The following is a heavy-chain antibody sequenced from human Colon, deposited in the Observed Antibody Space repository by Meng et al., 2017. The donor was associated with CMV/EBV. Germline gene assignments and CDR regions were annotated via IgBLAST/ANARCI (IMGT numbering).Heavy chain of an antibody. Sequence: GSLRLSCTVSGGSISSSSLYWGWIRQPPGRGLEWIGSIHHSGNTYRNPSLWGRVSMSVDTSKNQFSLNLSSVTAADTSIYYCARPSDNGWHYFDSWGQGTLVTVSS. D-gene: IGHD6-19*01. CDR3: ARPSDNGWHYFDS. V-gene: IGHV4-39*01. CDR1: GGSISSSSLY. CDR2: IHHSGNT. J-gene: IGHJ4*02.